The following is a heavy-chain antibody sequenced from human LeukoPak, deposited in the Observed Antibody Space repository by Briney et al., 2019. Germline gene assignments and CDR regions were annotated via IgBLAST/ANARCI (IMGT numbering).Heavy chain of an antibody. CDR1: GGSISSYY. V-gene: IGHV4-4*07. CDR3: ARDWAGRFLEWQTSGGYYYYGMDV. CDR2: IYTGGST. Sequence: NPSETLSLTCTVSGGSISSYYWSWIRQPAGKGLEWIGRIYTGGSTNYNPSLKSRVTMSVDTSKNQFSLKLSSVTAADTAVYYCARDWAGRFLEWQTSGGYYYYGMDVWGQGTTVTVSS. D-gene: IGHD3-3*01. J-gene: IGHJ6*02.